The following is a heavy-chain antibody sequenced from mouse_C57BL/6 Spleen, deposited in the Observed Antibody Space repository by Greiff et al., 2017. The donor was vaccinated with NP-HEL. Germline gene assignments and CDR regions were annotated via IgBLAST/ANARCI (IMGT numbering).Heavy chain of an antibody. CDR3: VSSGYMVDGMDY. Sequence: QVQLQQSGAELVKPGASVKLSCTASGYTFTSYGMHWVKQRPGQGLEWIGDINPSSGSTNYNEKFKSKATLTVDKSSSTSYMQLCSLTSEDSAVEYGVSSGYMVDGMDYWGQGTPVTVSS. V-gene: IGHV1-53*01. D-gene: IGHD1-1*02. CDR2: INPSSGST. CDR1: GYTFTSYG. J-gene: IGHJ4*01.